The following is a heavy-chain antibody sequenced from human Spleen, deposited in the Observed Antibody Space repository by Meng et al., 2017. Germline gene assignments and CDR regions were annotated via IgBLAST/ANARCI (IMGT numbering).Heavy chain of an antibody. Sequence: QGWLVQSGSELKKPGASVKVSCKASGYTLTSYPMNWVRQAPGQGLEWMGWINTNTGNPTYAQGFTGRFVFSLDTSVSTAYLQISSLKAEDTAVYYCARPYCTSTSCYGWFDPWGQGTLVTVSS. CDR2: INTNTGNP. CDR3: ARPYCTSTSCYGWFDP. D-gene: IGHD2-2*01. CDR1: GYTLTSYP. V-gene: IGHV7-4-1*02. J-gene: IGHJ5*02.